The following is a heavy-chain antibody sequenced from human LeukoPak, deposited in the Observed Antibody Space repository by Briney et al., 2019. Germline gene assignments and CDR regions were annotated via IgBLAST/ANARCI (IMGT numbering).Heavy chain of an antibody. J-gene: IGHJ4*02. V-gene: IGHV4-39*01. CDR3: ASIDPHTLGLLR. Sequence: SETLSLTCTVSGASIRSRSYYWGWIRQPPGKGLEWVGSIYYGGNTYYTPSLKSRVTISVDTSKNQFSLNLNSVTAADTAVYYCASIDPHTLGLLRWGQGTLVTVSS. D-gene: IGHD3-22*01. CDR1: GASIRSRSYY. CDR2: IYYGGNT.